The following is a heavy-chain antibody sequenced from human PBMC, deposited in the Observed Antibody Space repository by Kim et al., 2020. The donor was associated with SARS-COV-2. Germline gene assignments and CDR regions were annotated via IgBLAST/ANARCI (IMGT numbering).Heavy chain of an antibody. D-gene: IGHD6-19*01. Sequence: SETLSLTCVVYGGSFSGYYWSWIRQPPGKGLEWIGEINHSGSTNYNSSLKSRVTISVDTSKNQFSLKLRSVTAADSAVYYCARGPVQWLVADDAFDIWGQATMGTVSS. CDR3: ARGPVQWLVADDAFDI. V-gene: IGHV4-34*01. J-gene: IGHJ3*02. CDR1: GGSFSGYY. CDR2: INHSGST.